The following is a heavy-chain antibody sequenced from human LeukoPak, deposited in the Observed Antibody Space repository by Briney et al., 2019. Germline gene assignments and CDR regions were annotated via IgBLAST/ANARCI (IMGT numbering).Heavy chain of an antibody. V-gene: IGHV1-69*05. CDR3: ARSVVNTAMVTYWYFDL. Sequence: SVKVSCKASGGTFSSYATSWVRQAPGQGLEWMGGIIPIFGTANYAQKFQGRVTITTDESTSTAYMELSSLRSEDTAVYYCARSVVNTAMVTYWYFDLWGRGTLVTVSS. CDR2: IIPIFGTA. CDR1: GGTFSSYA. J-gene: IGHJ2*01. D-gene: IGHD5-18*01.